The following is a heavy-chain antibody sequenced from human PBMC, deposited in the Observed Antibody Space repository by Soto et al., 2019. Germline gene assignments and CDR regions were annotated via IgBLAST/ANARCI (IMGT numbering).Heavy chain of an antibody. V-gene: IGHV7-4-1*02. Sequence: ASVKVSCKASGYTFTSYAMNWVRQDPGQGLEWMGWNNTNTGNPTYAQGFTRRFVVSLDTSVSTAYLQISSLKAEDTALYYCARGNDCSSTSCFNFQHWGQGTLVTVSS. CDR1: GYTFTSYA. CDR2: NNTNTGNP. D-gene: IGHD2-2*01. CDR3: ARGNDCSSTSCFNFQH. J-gene: IGHJ1*01.